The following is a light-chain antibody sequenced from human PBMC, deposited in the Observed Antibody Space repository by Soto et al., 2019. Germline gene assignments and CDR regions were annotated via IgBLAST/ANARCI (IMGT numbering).Light chain of an antibody. CDR3: PQYNSYWRP. CDR1: PAIASF. J-gene: IGKJ1*01. CDR2: GAS. V-gene: IGKV1-9*01. Sequence: LTQSPSSLSASVGDRVTLTCRASPAIASFLAWYQQKPGTAPKLLIYGASTLQSGVPSRFSGSGSGTEFTLTISSLQPDDFATYYCPQYNSYWRPFGQGSKVDIK.